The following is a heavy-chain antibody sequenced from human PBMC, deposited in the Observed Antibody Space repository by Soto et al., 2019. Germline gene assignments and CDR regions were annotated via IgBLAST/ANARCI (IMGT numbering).Heavy chain of an antibody. V-gene: IGHV1-69*01. CDR2: IIPLTGTA. D-gene: IGHD1-1*01. CDR3: ARLGLDLDFDH. CDR1: GDSFSRFA. Sequence: QVRLVQSGPEVKRPGSSVKISCKSPGDSFSRFAVSWVRQAPGQGLEWMGGIIPLTGTANYIQKFRGRVTITADDSSSTVYMEVSSLRSDDTAVYYCARLGLDLDFDHWGQGTLVTVSP. J-gene: IGHJ4*02.